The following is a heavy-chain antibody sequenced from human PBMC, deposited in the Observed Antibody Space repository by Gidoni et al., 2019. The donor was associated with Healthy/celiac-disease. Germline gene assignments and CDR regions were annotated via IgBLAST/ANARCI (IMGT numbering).Heavy chain of an antibody. CDR1: GFTFSSYV. CDR2: ISYDGSNK. J-gene: IGHJ4*02. Sequence: QVQLVESGGGVVQPGRSLRLPCAAAGFTFSSYVMHWVRQAPGKGLEWVAVISYDGSNKYYADSVKGRFTISRDNSKNTLYLQMNSLRAEDTAVYYCAKDEGSSWSFDYWGQGTLVTVSS. CDR3: AKDEGSSWSFDY. V-gene: IGHV3-30*18. D-gene: IGHD6-13*01.